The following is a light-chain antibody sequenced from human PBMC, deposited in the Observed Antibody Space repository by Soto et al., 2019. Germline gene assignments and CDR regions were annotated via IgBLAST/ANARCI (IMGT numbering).Light chain of an antibody. CDR2: SAS. J-gene: IGKJ2*01. V-gene: IGKV1-39*01. CDR1: QDINIY. CDR3: QHGYVAPYT. Sequence: DIHMTQSRSPVSASIGDTVSITCRPSQDINIYLNWYQQKPGEVPRLLIYSASTLHSGVPSRFTGSGSETDFTLTIMSLQPEDFATYYCQHGYVAPYTFGQGTKVDIK.